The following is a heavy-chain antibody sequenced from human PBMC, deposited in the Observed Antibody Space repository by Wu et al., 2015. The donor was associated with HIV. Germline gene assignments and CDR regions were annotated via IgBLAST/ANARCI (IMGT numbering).Heavy chain of an antibody. Sequence: QVHLIQSGAEVRKPGASVKVSCKASGYTFTHYDINWVRQASGQGLEWMGWMNPNSGNTGYRQRFQGRVTMTRNNSITTAYMELNRLTSEDTAIYYCARVGRGAFDIWGQGTMVTVSS. D-gene: IGHD2-15*01. CDR1: GYTFTHYD. CDR2: MNPNSGNT. V-gene: IGHV1-8*01. CDR3: ARVGRGAFDI. J-gene: IGHJ3*02.